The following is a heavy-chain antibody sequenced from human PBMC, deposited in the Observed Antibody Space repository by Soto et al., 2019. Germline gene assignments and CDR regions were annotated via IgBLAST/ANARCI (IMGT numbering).Heavy chain of an antibody. D-gene: IGHD2-2*01. CDR2: VSASGGSP. Sequence: EVQLLESGGGLVQPGGSLRLSCVASGFTLNKYAMSWVRQAPGKGLEWVSAVSASGGSPYDADSVKGRFTISRDNSRNTLYLQMNSLRAEDTAVYYCAKDRSSTSCYAFDYWGQGTLVIVSS. CDR3: AKDRSSTSCYAFDY. J-gene: IGHJ4*02. CDR1: GFTLNKYA. V-gene: IGHV3-23*01.